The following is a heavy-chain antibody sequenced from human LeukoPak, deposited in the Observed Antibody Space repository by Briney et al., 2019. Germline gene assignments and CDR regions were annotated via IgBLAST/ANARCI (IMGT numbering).Heavy chain of an antibody. Sequence: ASVKVSCTASGYTFTDYYMHWVRQAPGQGLEWMGCINPNSGGTNYAQKFQGRVTMTRDTSISTAYMELSRLRSDDTAVYYCARARRDIAAAGTGDVWGKGTTVTVSS. CDR3: ARARRDIAAAGTGDV. D-gene: IGHD6-13*01. CDR2: INPNSGGT. CDR1: GYTFTDYY. J-gene: IGHJ6*04. V-gene: IGHV1-2*02.